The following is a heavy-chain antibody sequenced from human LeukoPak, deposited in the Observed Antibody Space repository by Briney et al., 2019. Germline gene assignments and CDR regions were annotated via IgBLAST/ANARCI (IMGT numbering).Heavy chain of an antibody. Sequence: GGSLRLSCAASGFTFRSYSMNWVRQAPGKGLEWVANIKQDGSEKYYVDSVKGRFTISRDNAKNSLYLQMNSLRAEDTAVYYCARVVGPWYYYGSGSYDYFDYWGQGTLVTVSS. CDR3: ARVVGPWYYYGSGSYDYFDY. D-gene: IGHD3-10*01. CDR2: IKQDGSEK. J-gene: IGHJ4*02. CDR1: GFTFRSYS. V-gene: IGHV3-7*01.